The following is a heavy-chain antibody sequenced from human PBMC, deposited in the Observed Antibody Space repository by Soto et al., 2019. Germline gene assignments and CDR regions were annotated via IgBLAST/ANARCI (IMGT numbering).Heavy chain of an antibody. CDR1: GCTFSRYA. CDR3: ARAIVGPTTTGWLDP. CDR2: IIPIFGTA. J-gene: IGHJ5*02. V-gene: IGHV1-69*13. D-gene: IGHD1-26*01. Sequence: ASVKVSCETSGCTFSRYAISWVLQAPGQGLEWMGGIIPIFGTANYAQKFQGRVTITADESTSTAYMELSSLRFEDTAVYYCARAIVGPTTTGWLDPWGQGTLVTVSS.